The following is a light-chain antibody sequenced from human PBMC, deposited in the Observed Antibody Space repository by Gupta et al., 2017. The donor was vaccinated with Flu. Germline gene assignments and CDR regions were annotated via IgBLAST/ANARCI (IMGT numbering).Light chain of an antibody. J-gene: IGLJ2*01. CDR1: TSNVGAGYD. CDR2: DTT. Sequence: QPVSTQPPSVSGAPGQTATIACTGSTSNVGAGYDVHWYQHLTGAAPQVLIFDTTRRPSGVPERFSASKSGTSASLAITGLQAEDEADYYCQSGDTGRRGQIFGGGTKLTVL. V-gene: IGLV1-40*02. CDR3: QSGDTGRRGQI.